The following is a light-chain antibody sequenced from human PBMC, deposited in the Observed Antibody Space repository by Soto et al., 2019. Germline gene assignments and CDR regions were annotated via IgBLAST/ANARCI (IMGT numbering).Light chain of an antibody. CDR2: DNN. Sequence: QSVLTQPPSVSAAPGQKVTISCSGSSSNIGNNYVSWYQQPPGTAPKLLIYDNNKRPSGIPDRFSGSKSGTSATLGITGLQTGDEADYYCATWDSSLSAVVFGGGTKLTVL. V-gene: IGLV1-51*01. CDR3: ATWDSSLSAVV. J-gene: IGLJ2*01. CDR1: SSNIGNNY.